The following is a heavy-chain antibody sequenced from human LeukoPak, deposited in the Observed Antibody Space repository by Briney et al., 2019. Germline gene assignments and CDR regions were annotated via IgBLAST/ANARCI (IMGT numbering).Heavy chain of an antibody. Sequence: PGGSLRLSCAASGFTFSSYAMSWVRQAPGKGLEWVSVIYSGGSTYYADSVKGRFTISRDNSKNTLYLQMNSLRAEDTAVYYCARDRRGSSSWYSDYWGQGTLVTVSS. D-gene: IGHD6-13*01. CDR1: GFTFSSYA. CDR3: ARDRRGSSSWYSDY. CDR2: IYSGGST. J-gene: IGHJ4*02. V-gene: IGHV3-53*01.